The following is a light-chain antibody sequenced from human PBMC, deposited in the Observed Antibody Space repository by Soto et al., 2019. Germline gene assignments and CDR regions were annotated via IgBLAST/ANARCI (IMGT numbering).Light chain of an antibody. CDR3: QQYSRLWS. J-gene: IGKJ1*01. V-gene: IGKV1-5*03. Sequence: DIQMTQSPSSLSASLGDGLTITCGASQSISSWLAWYQQKPGKDPKLLIYGASSLESGVPPRFSGDGSGTEFTLTISSLQRDDFGIYYCQQYSRLWSFGQGPKVDIK. CDR1: QSISSW. CDR2: GAS.